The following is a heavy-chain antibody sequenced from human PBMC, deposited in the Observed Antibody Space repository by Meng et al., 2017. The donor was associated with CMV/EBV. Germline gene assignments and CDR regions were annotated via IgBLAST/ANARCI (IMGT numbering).Heavy chain of an antibody. CDR3: ARGKQQLVNRLDAFDI. D-gene: IGHD6-13*01. Sequence: QVQLVQSGGEVKKPWASVKVSCKASGYTFTGYYMHWVRQAPGQGLEWMGWINPNSGGTNYAQKFQGRVTMTRDTSISTAYMELSRLRSDDTAVYYCARGKQQLVNRLDAFDIWGQGTMVTVSS. CDR1: GYTFTGYY. CDR2: INPNSGGT. V-gene: IGHV1-2*02. J-gene: IGHJ3*02.